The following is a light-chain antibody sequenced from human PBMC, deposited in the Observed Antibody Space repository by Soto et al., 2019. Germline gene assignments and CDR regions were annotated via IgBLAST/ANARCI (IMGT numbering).Light chain of an antibody. CDR2: HVT. Sequence: QSALTQPDSVSGSPGQSITISCTGTSSDIGHYDYVSWYQQHPGKAPKLMIYHVTYRPSGVSNRYSGSKSGNSASLTISGLQADAEADYYCCSLTTSHTYVFGSGTKLTVL. CDR3: CSLTTSHTYV. J-gene: IGLJ1*01. CDR1: SSDIGHYDY. V-gene: IGLV2-14*03.